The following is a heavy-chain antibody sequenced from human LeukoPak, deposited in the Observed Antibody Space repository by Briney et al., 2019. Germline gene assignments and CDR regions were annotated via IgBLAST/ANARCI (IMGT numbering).Heavy chain of an antibody. CDR2: IWYDGSNK. Sequence: SGGSLRLSCAASGFTFDNCTMNWVRQALGKGLEWVAVIWYDGSNKDYVDSVKGRFTISRDNSKNTLYLQMNSLRVEDTAVYYCARDVRSWYFDLWGRGTLVTVSS. V-gene: IGHV3-33*08. CDR1: GFTFDNCT. J-gene: IGHJ2*01. CDR3: ARDVRSWYFDL.